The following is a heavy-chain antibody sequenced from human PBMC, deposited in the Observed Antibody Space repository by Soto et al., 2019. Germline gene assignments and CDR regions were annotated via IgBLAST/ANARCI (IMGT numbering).Heavy chain of an antibody. CDR3: GRENYDY. J-gene: IGHJ4*02. Sequence: GGSLRLSCAASGFSFSFYEMNWVRQAPGKGLEWISYISTSGSTIYYADSVKGRFTISRDNAENSLYLQMNSLRAEDTAVYYFGRENYDYLGRGILVTDS. CDR1: GFSFSFYE. CDR2: ISTSGSTI. V-gene: IGHV3-48*03.